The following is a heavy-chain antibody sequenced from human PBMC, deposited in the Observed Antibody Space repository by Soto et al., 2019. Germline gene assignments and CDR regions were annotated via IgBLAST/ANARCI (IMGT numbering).Heavy chain of an antibody. D-gene: IGHD3-10*01. Sequence: GESLKISCKGSGYSFTSYWIGWVRQMPGKGLEWMGIIYPGDSDTRYSPSFQGQVTISADKSISTAYLQWSSLKASDTAMYYCARLAGTMVRGVIITYLDYWGQGTLVTVSS. CDR1: GYSFTSYW. CDR2: IYPGDSDT. J-gene: IGHJ4*02. CDR3: ARLAGTMVRGVIITYLDY. V-gene: IGHV5-51*01.